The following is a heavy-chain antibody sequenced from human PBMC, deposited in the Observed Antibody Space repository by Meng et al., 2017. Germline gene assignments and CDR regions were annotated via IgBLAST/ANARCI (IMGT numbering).Heavy chain of an antibody. CDR2: ISSSGSTI. CDR3: ARAVVGGIQIWEYYYYGMDV. Sequence: GESLKISCAASGFTFSSYEMNWVRQAPGKGLEWVSYISSSGSTIYYADSVKGRFTISRDNAKNSLYLQMNSLRAEDTAVYYCARAVVGGIQIWEYYYYGMDVWGQGTTVTVSS. J-gene: IGHJ6*02. D-gene: IGHD5-18*01. V-gene: IGHV3-48*03. CDR1: GFTFSSYE.